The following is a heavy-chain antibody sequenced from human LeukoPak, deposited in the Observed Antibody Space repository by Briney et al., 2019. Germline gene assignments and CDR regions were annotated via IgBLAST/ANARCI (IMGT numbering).Heavy chain of an antibody. D-gene: IGHD3-3*01. CDR1: GFTFDDYA. V-gene: IGHV3-20*04. CDR3: ARVKGSGYRNSIDY. CDR2: INWNGGST. Sequence: GGSLRLSCAASGFTFDDYAMNWVRQAPGKGLEWVTGINWNGGSTYYRDSVKGRFTISRDNAKNSLYLQMNSMRAEDTALYYCARVKGSGYRNSIDYWGQGTLVTVSS. J-gene: IGHJ4*02.